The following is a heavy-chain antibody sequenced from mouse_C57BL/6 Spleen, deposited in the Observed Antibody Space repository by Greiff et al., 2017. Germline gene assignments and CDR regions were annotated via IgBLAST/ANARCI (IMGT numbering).Heavy chain of an antibody. J-gene: IGHJ1*03. CDR2: INYDGSST. CDR1: GFTFSDYY. D-gene: IGHD2-5*01. V-gene: IGHV5-16*01. CDR3: ARFYSNYDWYFDV. Sequence: EVKLVESEGGLVQPGSSMKLSCTASGFTFSDYYMAWVRQDPEKGLEWVANINYDGSSTYYLDSLKSRFIISRDNAKNILYLQMSSLKSEDTATYYCARFYSNYDWYFDVWGTGTTVTVSS.